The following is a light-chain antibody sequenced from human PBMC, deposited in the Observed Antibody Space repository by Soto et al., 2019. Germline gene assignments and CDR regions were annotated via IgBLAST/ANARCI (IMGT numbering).Light chain of an antibody. Sequence: EIVMTQSPVTLSVSPGERATLSCRASQSVSSNLAWYQQKPGQAPRLLIYGAYTRPTGIPARFSGSGSGTEFTLTISSLQSEDFALYYCQQYINWPLTIGGGTRVEIK. CDR3: QQYINWPLT. J-gene: IGKJ4*01. V-gene: IGKV3-15*01. CDR1: QSVSSN. CDR2: GAY.